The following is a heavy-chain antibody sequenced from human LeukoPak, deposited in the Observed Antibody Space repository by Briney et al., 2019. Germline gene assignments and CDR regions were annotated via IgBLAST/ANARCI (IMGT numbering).Heavy chain of an antibody. D-gene: IGHD3-16*02. Sequence: PSETLSLTCTVSGGSISSSSYYWGWIRQPPGKGLEWIGSIYYSGSTYYNPSLKSRVTISVDTSKNQFSLKLSSVTAADTAVYYCARHLEEDYDYVWGSYRQSFPFDYWGQGTLVTVSS. CDR3: ARHLEEDYDYVWGSYRQSFPFDY. CDR2: IYYSGST. CDR1: GGSISSSSYY. J-gene: IGHJ4*02. V-gene: IGHV4-39*01.